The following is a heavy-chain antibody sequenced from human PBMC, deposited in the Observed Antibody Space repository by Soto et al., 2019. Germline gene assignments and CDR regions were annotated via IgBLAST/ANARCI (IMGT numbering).Heavy chain of an antibody. Sequence: QVQLQESGPGLVKPSETLSLTCTVSGGSFTSDYWSWIRQPPGKGLQWIGYIYYNGTTNYNPSLKRRLTISQDTAKGQISLELTSLTAADTAVYYGASHSGVAARGGLDHWGQGTLVTVSS. CDR3: ASHSGVAARGGLDH. CDR2: IYYNGTT. D-gene: IGHD2-8*01. CDR1: GGSFTSDY. V-gene: IGHV4-59*08. J-gene: IGHJ4*02.